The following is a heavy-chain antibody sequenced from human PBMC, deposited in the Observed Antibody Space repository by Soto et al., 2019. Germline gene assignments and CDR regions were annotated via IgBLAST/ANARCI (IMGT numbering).Heavy chain of an antibody. CDR3: AKGFSDYSSSLFDY. CDR2: ISDSGGST. CDR1: GFTFSSYA. V-gene: IGHV3-23*01. Sequence: QPGGSLRLSCAASGFTFSSYAMSWVRQAPGKGLEWVSVISDSGGSTYYADSVRGRFTISRDNSKNTLYLQMYSLRAEDTAVYYCAKGFSDYSSSLFDYWGQGTLVTVSS. D-gene: IGHD6-6*01. J-gene: IGHJ4*02.